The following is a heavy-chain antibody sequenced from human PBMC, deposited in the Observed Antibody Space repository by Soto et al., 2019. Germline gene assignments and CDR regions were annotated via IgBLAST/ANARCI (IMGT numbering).Heavy chain of an antibody. D-gene: IGHD3-22*01. CDR1: GGSFSGYY. CDR2: INGSGSP. J-gene: IGHJ3*02. Sequence: SETLSLTCAVYGGSFSGYYWSWIRQPPGKVLDWIGEINGSGSPNYNPSLKSRVTISVDTSRNQFSLKLSSVTAADTAVYYCARRGDYFDSSGDALDIWGQGTMVT. CDR3: ARRGDYFDSSGDALDI. V-gene: IGHV4-34*01.